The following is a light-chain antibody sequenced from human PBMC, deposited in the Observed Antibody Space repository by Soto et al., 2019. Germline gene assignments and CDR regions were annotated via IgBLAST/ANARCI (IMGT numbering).Light chain of an antibody. Sequence: QSALTQPPSSSGSPGQSVTISCTGTSSDVGAYNYVSWYQQHPGKAPKLMIYEVSQRPSGVTDRFSGYKSGNTASLTVSGLQAEDEADYYCSSHAGSNNRRVVFGGGTKVTVL. CDR2: EVS. CDR1: SSDVGAYNY. J-gene: IGLJ2*01. V-gene: IGLV2-8*01. CDR3: SSHAGSNNRRVV.